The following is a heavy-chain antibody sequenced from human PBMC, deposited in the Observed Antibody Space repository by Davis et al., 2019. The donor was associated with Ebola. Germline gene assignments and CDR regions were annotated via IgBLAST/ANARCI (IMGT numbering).Heavy chain of an antibody. CDR1: GFTFNNYA. D-gene: IGHD2-21*02. CDR3: AKESASCGGDCYSLSDY. V-gene: IGHV3-23*01. Sequence: GESLKISCAASGFTFNNYAMSWVRQAPGKGLEWVSVISGRGTTIYYADSVKGRFTISRDNSKNTLYLQMNSLRAEDTAVYYCAKESASCGGDCYSLSDYWGQGTLVTVSS. CDR2: ISGRGTTI. J-gene: IGHJ4*02.